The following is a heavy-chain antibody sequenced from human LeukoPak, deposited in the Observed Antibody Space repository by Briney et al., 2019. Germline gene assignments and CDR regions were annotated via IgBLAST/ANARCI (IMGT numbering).Heavy chain of an antibody. Sequence: PGGSLRLSCAASGFTFSEFYMAWIRQAPGKGLEWISSISSSGASIYYAGSVRGRFTISRDNAKNSLYLQMNSLRAEDTAVYYCARDLVRAHSWWGQGTLVTVSS. V-gene: IGHV3-11*04. CDR2: ISSSGASI. D-gene: IGHD3-10*01. CDR3: ARDLVRAHSW. J-gene: IGHJ4*02. CDR1: GFTFSEFY.